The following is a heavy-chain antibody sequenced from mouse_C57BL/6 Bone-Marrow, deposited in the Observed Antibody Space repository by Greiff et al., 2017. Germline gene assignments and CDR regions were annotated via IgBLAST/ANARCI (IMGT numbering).Heavy chain of an antibody. CDR2: IYPSDSET. J-gene: IGHJ1*03. CDR1: GYTFTSYW. D-gene: IGHD3-3*01. CDR3: ARWGWGWYFDV. Sequence: QVQLKQPGAELVRPGSSVKLSCKASGYTFTSYWMDWVKQRPGQGLEWIGNIYPSDSETHYNQKFKDKATLTVDKSSSTAYMQLSSLTSEDSAVYYCARWGWGWYFDVWGTGTTVTVSS. V-gene: IGHV1-61*01.